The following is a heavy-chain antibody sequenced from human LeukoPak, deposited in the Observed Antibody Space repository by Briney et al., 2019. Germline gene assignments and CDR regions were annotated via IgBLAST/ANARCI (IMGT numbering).Heavy chain of an antibody. D-gene: IGHD3-10*01. J-gene: IGHJ4*02. Sequence: GGSLRLSCAASGFTFSNYGMHWLRQAPGKGLEGVAFIYYHGNNKNYADFVKGRFTISRDNFKNTLFLQMNSLRAEDTAVYYCARGNYYGSGCDFWGQGSLVTVSS. CDR3: ARGNYYGSGCDF. V-gene: IGHV3-30*02. CDR1: GFTFSNYG. CDR2: IYYHGNNK.